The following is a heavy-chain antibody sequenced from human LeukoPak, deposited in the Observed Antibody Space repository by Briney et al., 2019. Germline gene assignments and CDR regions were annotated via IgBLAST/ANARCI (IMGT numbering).Heavy chain of an antibody. D-gene: IGHD6-19*01. CDR1: GSSISSGYY. J-gene: IGHJ4*02. V-gene: IGHV4-61*01. CDR3: ARLWYSSGSGFDY. Sequence: SETLSLTCTVSGSSISSGYYWGWIRQPPGKGLEWIGYIYYSGSTNYNPSLKSRVTISVDTSKNQFSLKLSSVTAADTAVYYCARLWYSSGSGFDYWGQGTLVTVSS. CDR2: IYYSGST.